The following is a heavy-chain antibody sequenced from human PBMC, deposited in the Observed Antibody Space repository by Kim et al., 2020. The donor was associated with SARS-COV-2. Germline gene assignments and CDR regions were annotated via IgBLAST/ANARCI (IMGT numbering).Heavy chain of an antibody. CDR2: IWYDGSNK. CDR3: ARDEYYYGSGSYYYGMDV. V-gene: IGHV3-33*01. D-gene: IGHD3-10*01. Sequence: GGSLRLSCAASGFTFSSYGMHWVRQAPGKGLEWVAVIWYDGSNKYYADSVKGRFTISRDNSKNTLYLQMNSLRAEDTAVYYCARDEYYYGSGSYYYGMDVWGQGTTVTVSS. J-gene: IGHJ6*02. CDR1: GFTFSSYG.